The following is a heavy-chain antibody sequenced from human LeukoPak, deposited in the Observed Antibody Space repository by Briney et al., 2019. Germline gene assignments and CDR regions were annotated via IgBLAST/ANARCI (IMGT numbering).Heavy chain of an antibody. J-gene: IGHJ3*02. D-gene: IGHD6-13*01. CDR1: GGSISSGGYY. Sequence: SETLSLTCTVSGGSISSGGYYWSRIRQHPGKGLEWIGYIYYSGSTYYNPSLKSRVTISVDTSKNQFSLKLSSVTAADTAVYYCAIPLRSSSDAFDIWGQGTMVTVSS. CDR3: AIPLRSSSDAFDI. CDR2: IYYSGST. V-gene: IGHV4-31*03.